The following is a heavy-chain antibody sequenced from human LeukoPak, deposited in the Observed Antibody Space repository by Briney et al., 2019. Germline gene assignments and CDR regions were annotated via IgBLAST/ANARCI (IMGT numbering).Heavy chain of an antibody. CDR1: GASITRDY. Sequence: SETLSLTCTVSGASITRDYWSWVRQPPGRGLEWIGYIHYSGSTNYNASLKSRVTMSVDMSKNQFSLKLTSVTAADTAVYYCARQAGWGYNSGAIDYWGQGTLVTVSS. CDR2: IHYSGST. J-gene: IGHJ4*02. CDR3: ARQAGWGYNSGAIDY. V-gene: IGHV4-59*01. D-gene: IGHD5-18*01.